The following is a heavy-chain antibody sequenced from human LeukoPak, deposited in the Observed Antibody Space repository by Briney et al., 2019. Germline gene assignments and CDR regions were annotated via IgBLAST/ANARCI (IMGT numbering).Heavy chain of an antibody. D-gene: IGHD3-9*01. Sequence: GGSLRLSCAASGFTFSSYEMNWVRQAPGKGLEWVSYISSSGSTIYCADSVKGRFTISRDNAKNSLYLQMNSLRAEDTAVYYCAGEGYFDWFFPIYWGQGALVTVSS. CDR1: GFTFSSYE. CDR3: AGEGYFDWFFPIY. J-gene: IGHJ4*02. CDR2: ISSSGSTI. V-gene: IGHV3-48*03.